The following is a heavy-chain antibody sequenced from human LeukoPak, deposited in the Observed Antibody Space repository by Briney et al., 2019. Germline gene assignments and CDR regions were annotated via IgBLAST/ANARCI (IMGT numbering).Heavy chain of an antibody. V-gene: IGHV1-18*01. CDR1: GYTFTSYD. CDR2: ISAYNGNT. D-gene: IGHD3-22*01. CDR3: AREYYDYYEGFDY. Sequence: ASVKVSCKASGYTFTSYDIGWLRQAPGQGLEWMGRISAYNGNTNYAPKLKGRVTMTTDRSTRTAYMELRSLRSDDTAVYFCAREYYDYYEGFDYWGQGTLVTVSS. J-gene: IGHJ4*02.